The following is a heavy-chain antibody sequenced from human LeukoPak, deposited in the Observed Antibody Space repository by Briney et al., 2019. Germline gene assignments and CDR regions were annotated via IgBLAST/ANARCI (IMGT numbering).Heavy chain of an antibody. CDR2: INAGNGNT. Sequence: ASVKVSCKASGYTFTSYAKHWVRQAPGQRLEWMGWINAGNGNTKYSQKFQGRVTITRDTSASTAYMELSSLRSEDTAVYYCARDPVWFGELSYYYYGMDVWGKGTTVTVSS. D-gene: IGHD3-10*01. V-gene: IGHV1-3*01. CDR3: ARDPVWFGELSYYYYGMDV. CDR1: GYTFTSYA. J-gene: IGHJ6*04.